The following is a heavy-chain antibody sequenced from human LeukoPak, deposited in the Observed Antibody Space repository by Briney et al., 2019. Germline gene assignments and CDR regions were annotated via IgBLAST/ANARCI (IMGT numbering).Heavy chain of an antibody. J-gene: IGHJ3*01. D-gene: IGHD1-1*01. CDR3: ARDLPRGTLDV. Sequence: GGSLRLSCAASGFTFSSCGFNWVRQAPGKGLEWLSVIQSGGSTYYADSVRGRVTISRDDSKNTVLLQVTNLRVEDTAMYYCARDLPRGTLDVWGQGTMVIVSS. CDR1: GFTFSSCG. V-gene: IGHV3-53*01. CDR2: IQSGGST.